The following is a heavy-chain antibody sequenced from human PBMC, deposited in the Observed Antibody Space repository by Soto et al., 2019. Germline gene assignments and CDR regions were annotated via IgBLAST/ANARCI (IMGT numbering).Heavy chain of an antibody. CDR2: IIPIFGTA. V-gene: IGHV1-69*13. D-gene: IGHD6-13*01. J-gene: IGHJ5*02. CDR1: GGTFSSYS. CDR3: ARDYRVAAAANWFDP. Sequence: SVKVSCKASGGTFSSYSISWVRQAPGQGLEWMGGIIPIFGTANYAQKFQGRVTITADESTSTAYMELSSLRSEDTAVYYCARDYRVAAAANWFDPWGQGTLVNVSS.